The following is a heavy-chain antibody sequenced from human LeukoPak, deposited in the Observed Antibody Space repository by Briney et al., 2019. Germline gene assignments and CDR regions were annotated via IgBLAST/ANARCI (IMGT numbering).Heavy chain of an antibody. CDR2: ISGDVRST. J-gene: IGHJ4*02. CDR3: VKRVDYSEKYYFDS. D-gene: IGHD4-11*01. Sequence: GGSLRLSCAASGFTIGNNAMSWVRQAPGKGLEWVSAISGDVRSTFYADSVKGRFTISRDNSKNTLSLQMNSLRADDTAVYYCVKRVDYSEKYYFDSWGRGTLVTVSS. CDR1: GFTIGNNA. V-gene: IGHV3-23*01.